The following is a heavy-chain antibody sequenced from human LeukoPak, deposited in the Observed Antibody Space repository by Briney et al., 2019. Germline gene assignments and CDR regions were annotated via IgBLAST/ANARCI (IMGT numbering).Heavy chain of an antibody. V-gene: IGHV3-23*01. J-gene: IGHJ4*02. Sequence: PGGSLRLSCAASGFTFSSYAMSWVRQAPGKGLEWVSAISGSGSTYYADSVKGRFTISRDNSKNTLYLQMNSLRAEDTAVYYCAKDDLIAAGDYWGQGTLVTVSS. D-gene: IGHD6-13*01. CDR3: AKDDLIAAGDY. CDR2: ISGSGST. CDR1: GFTFSSYA.